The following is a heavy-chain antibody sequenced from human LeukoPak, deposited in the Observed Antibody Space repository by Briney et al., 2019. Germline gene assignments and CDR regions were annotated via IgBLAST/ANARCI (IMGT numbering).Heavy chain of an antibody. CDR1: EGTFSSYA. D-gene: IGHD3-22*01. V-gene: IGHV1-69*05. CDR2: IIPIFGTV. J-gene: IGHJ4*02. Sequence: ASVKVSCKASEGTFSSYAISWVRQAPGQGLEWMGGIIPIFGTVNYAQKFQGRVTITTDESTSTAYMELSSLRSEDTAVYYCARAYYDSSGPKGYFDYWGQGTLVTVSS. CDR3: ARAYYDSSGPKGYFDY.